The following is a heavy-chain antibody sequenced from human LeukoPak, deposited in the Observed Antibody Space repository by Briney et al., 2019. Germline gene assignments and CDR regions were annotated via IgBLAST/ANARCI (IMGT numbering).Heavy chain of an antibody. Sequence: ASVKVSCKASGYTFTSNYIHWVRQAPGQGLEWMGMIYPRDGSTSYAQKFQGRVTVTRDTSTSTVHMELSGLRSEDTAVYYCARGSSWIDPWGQGTLVTVSS. V-gene: IGHV1-46*01. CDR2: IYPRDGST. CDR1: GYTFTSNY. D-gene: IGHD6-13*01. CDR3: ARGSSWIDP. J-gene: IGHJ5*02.